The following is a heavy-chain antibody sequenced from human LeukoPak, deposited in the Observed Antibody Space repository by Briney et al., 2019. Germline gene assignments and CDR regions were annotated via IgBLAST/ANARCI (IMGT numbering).Heavy chain of an antibody. CDR2: INHSGST. CDR1: GGSFSGYY. Sequence: SETLSLTCTVSGGSFSGYYWSWIRQPPGKGLEWIGEINHSGSTNYNPSLKSRVTISVDTSKNQFSLKLSSVTAADTAVYYCARGPRLYSSSSAVWFDPWGQGTLVTVSS. CDR3: ARGPRLYSSSSAVWFDP. D-gene: IGHD6-6*01. J-gene: IGHJ5*02. V-gene: IGHV4-34*01.